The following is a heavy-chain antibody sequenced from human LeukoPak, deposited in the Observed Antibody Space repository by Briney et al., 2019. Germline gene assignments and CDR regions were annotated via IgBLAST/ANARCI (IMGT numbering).Heavy chain of an antibody. CDR3: ARDSIAKGSGGYKYYFDY. CDR1: GDSVSSNSAA. J-gene: IGHJ4*02. Sequence: PSQTLSLTCAISGDSVSSNSAAWNWIRQSPSGGLEWLGRTYYRSKWYNDYAVSVKSRITINPDTSKNQFSLQLNSVTPEDTAVYYCARDSIAKGSGGYKYYFDYWGQGTLVTVSS. D-gene: IGHD1-26*01. CDR2: TYYRSKWYN. V-gene: IGHV6-1*01.